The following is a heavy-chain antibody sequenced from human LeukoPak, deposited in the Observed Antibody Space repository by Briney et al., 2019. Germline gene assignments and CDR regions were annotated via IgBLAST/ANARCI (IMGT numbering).Heavy chain of an antibody. V-gene: IGHV3-30-3*01. D-gene: IGHD6-6*01. CDR2: ISYDGSNK. CDR3: AREGYSSSSAAYYFDY. J-gene: IGHJ4*02. Sequence: PGGSLRLSCAASGFTFSSYRMNWVRQAPGKGLEWVAVISYDGSNKYYADSVKGRFTISRDNSKNTLYLQMNSLRAEDTAVYYCAREGYSSSSAAYYFDYWGQGTLVTVSS. CDR1: GFTFSSYR.